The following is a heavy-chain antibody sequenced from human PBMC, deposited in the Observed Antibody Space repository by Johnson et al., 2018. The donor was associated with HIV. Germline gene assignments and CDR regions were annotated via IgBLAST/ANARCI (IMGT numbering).Heavy chain of an antibody. CDR1: GFTFDDYG. Sequence: VQLVESGGGVVRPGGSLRLSCAASGFTFDDYGMSWVRQGPGKGLEWVSGINWNGGSTGYADSVKGRFTISRDNDKNSLYLQMNSLRAEDTAFYYGARDPPVATGIPGAEDAFDIWGQGTMVTVSS. CDR2: INWNGGST. J-gene: IGHJ3*02. D-gene: IGHD6-19*01. V-gene: IGHV3-20*04. CDR3: ARDPPVATGIPGAEDAFDI.